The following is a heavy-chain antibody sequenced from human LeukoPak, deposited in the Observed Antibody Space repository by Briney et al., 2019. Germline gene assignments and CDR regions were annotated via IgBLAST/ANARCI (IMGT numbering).Heavy chain of an antibody. Sequence: GGSLRLSCTASGLTFSDYAVTWVRQAPGKGLEWVGFIRSKAHGGTADYATSVKGRFTISRDDSKTIAYLQMDSLKTEDTAVYYCSRAHSTGWLGINDYWGQGALVTVSS. CDR3: SRAHSTGWLGINDY. D-gene: IGHD6-19*01. CDR2: IRSKAHGGTA. V-gene: IGHV3-49*04. CDR1: GLTFSDYA. J-gene: IGHJ4*02.